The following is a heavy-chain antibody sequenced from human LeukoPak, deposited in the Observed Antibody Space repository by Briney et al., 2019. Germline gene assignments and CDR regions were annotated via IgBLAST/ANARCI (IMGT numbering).Heavy chain of an antibody. CDR1: GFTFSSYA. D-gene: IGHD5-24*01. CDR2: ISGSGGSK. Sequence: GGSLRLSCAASGFTFSSYAMSWVRQAPEKGLEWVSAISGSGGSKYYADSVKGRFTIYRDNSKNTLYLQMNSLRAEDTAVYYCAKDRDGYNYYYYGMDVWGQGTTVTVSS. CDR3: AKDRDGYNYYYYGMDV. V-gene: IGHV3-23*01. J-gene: IGHJ6*02.